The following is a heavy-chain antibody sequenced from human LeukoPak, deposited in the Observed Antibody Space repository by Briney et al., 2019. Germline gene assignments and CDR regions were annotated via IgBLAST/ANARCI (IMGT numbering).Heavy chain of an antibody. CDR1: GFTFSSYA. J-gene: IGHJ4*02. CDR3: AKDGLLRYFDWSYYFDY. CDR2: ISGSGGST. V-gene: IGHV3-23*01. D-gene: IGHD3-9*01. Sequence: PGGSLRLSCAASGFTFSSYAMSWVRQAPGKGLEWVSAISGSGGSTYYAESVKGRFTISRDNSKNTLYLQMNSLRAEDTAVYYCAKDGLLRYFDWSYYFDYWGQGTLVTVSS.